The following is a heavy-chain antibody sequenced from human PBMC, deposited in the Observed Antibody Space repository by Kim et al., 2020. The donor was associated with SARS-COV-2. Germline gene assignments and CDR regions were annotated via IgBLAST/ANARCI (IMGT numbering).Heavy chain of an antibody. CDR1: GFTFSGYW. CDR3: ARVAAGAGSFYWYFDL. J-gene: IGHJ2*01. CDR2: INQDASEK. D-gene: IGHD6-13*01. Sequence: GGSLRLSCAASGFTFSGYWISWVRQAPGKEMEWVANINQDASEKNYVDSVKGRFTISRDNTKNSLYLQMNSLRAEDTAVYHCARVAAGAGSFYWYFDLWGRGTLVTVSS. V-gene: IGHV3-7*01.